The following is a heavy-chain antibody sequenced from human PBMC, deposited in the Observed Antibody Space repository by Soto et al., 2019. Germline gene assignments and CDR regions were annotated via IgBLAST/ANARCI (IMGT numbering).Heavy chain of an antibody. D-gene: IGHD5-18*01. CDR1: GYTFTSYD. J-gene: IGHJ6*02. CDR3: ARWGFPDTAMVQDYYYYGMDV. V-gene: IGHV1-8*01. Sequence: QVQLVQSGAEVKKPGASVKVSCKASGYTFTSYDINWVRQATGQGLEWMGWMNPNSGNTGYAQKVQGRVTMTRNTSMSTAYMELSSLRSEDTAVYYCARWGFPDTAMVQDYYYYGMDVWGQGTTVTVSS. CDR2: MNPNSGNT.